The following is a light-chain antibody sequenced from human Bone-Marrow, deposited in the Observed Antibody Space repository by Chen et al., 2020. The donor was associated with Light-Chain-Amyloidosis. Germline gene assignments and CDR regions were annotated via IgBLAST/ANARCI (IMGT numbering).Light chain of an antibody. J-gene: IGLJ3*02. CDR2: VVS. CDR3: SSYTSNNTWV. V-gene: IGLV2-14*01. Sequence: QSALTQPASVSGSPGQVITIPCTGTSSDVGNYDYVSWYQQHPGNSSKVIIYVVSYRPSGVSTLFSGSRSGNTASLTISGLKAEDEAHYYCSSYTSNNTWVFGGGTKLTVL. CDR1: SSDVGNYDY.